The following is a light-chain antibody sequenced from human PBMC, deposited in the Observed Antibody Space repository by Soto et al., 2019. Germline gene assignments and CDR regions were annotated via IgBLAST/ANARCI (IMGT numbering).Light chain of an antibody. CDR1: QIIDTW. J-gene: IGKJ1*01. CDR2: KAS. V-gene: IGKV1-5*03. Sequence: DIQMTQSPSSLSASVGDRITITCRASQIIDTWLAWYQQKPGKAPKLLIYKASSLENGVPSRFSGSGSGTVFTLTISSLQPDDFATYYCQHYETYSPWTFGQGTKVEVK. CDR3: QHYETYSPWT.